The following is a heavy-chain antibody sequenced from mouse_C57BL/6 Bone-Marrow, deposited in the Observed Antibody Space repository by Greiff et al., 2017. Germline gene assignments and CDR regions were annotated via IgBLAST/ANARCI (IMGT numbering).Heavy chain of an antibody. V-gene: IGHV3-6*01. J-gene: IGHJ4*01. D-gene: IGHD1-1*01. CDR3: AKIYYYGTPYAMDD. CDR1: GYSITSGYY. Sequence: VQLKESGPGLVKPSQSLSLTCSVTGYSITSGYYWNWIRQFPGNNLEWMGYISYDGSNNYNPSLKNRISITRDTSKNQFFLKLNDLTTEDTATYYCAKIYYYGTPYAMDDWGQGTSVTVSS. CDR2: ISYDGSN.